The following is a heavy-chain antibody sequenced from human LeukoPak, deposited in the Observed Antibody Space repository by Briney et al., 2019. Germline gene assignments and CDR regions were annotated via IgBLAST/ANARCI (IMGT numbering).Heavy chain of an antibody. J-gene: IGHJ4*02. Sequence: GASVKVSCKTSVYTFVNYVLSWVRQAPGQGLEWVGWISPYNGDTDYAQTFQGRATLTTDKSTTTCNMKLTSRRSDATAVYYGAIGYGSGCHHHRVFYSWGQETLVTVSS. CDR2: ISPYNGDT. D-gene: IGHD3-22*01. CDR3: AIGYGSGCHHHRVFYS. V-gene: IGHV1-18*01. CDR1: VYTFVNYV.